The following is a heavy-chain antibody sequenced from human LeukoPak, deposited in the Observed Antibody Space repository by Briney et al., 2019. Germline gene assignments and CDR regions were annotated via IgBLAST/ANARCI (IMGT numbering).Heavy chain of an antibody. V-gene: IGHV3-21*01. CDR1: GFTFSSYS. CDR2: ISSSSSYI. Sequence: PGGSLRLSCAASGFTFSSYSMNWVRQAPGKGLEWVSSISSSSSYIYYADSVKGRFTISRDNAKNSLYLQMNSLRAEDTAVYYCAKDSEDGYNYYYYMDVWGKGTTVTISS. D-gene: IGHD5-24*01. CDR3: AKDSEDGYNYYYYMDV. J-gene: IGHJ6*03.